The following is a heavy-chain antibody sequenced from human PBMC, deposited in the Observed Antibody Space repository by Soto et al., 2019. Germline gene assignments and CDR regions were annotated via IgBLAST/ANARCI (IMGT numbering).Heavy chain of an antibody. D-gene: IGHD1-26*01. CDR3: AGQNPYSPSSYYFDY. CDR2: INYNGSP. Sequence: SQSRSLTCPLATGSLSTGAYYWSWIRQHPGKGLEWIGYINYNGSPYYNAPLRGRVTMSLTTAQNQFSLRLSYVTAADTAVYFCAGQNPYSPSSYYFDYWGQGSLVTVSS. J-gene: IGHJ4*02. CDR1: TGSLSTGAYY. V-gene: IGHV4-31*03.